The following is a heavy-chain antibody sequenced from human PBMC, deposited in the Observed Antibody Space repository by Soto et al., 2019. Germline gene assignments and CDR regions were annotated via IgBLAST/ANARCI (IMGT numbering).Heavy chain of an antibody. Sequence: GGSLRLSCAASGFTFSSYWMHWVRQAPGKGLVWVSRINSDGSSTSYADSVKGRFTISRDNAKNTLYLQMNSLRAEDTAVYYCARVPLTSYGDYDYWGQGTLVTVSS. D-gene: IGHD4-17*01. CDR3: ARVPLTSYGDYDY. J-gene: IGHJ4*02. V-gene: IGHV3-74*01. CDR2: INSDGSST. CDR1: GFTFSSYW.